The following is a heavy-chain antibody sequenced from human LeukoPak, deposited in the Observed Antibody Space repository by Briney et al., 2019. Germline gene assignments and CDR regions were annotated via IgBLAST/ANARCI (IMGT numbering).Heavy chain of an antibody. Sequence: GGSLRLSCAASGFTISDNFMSWVRQAPGKGLEWVSLIYAAGSTYYADSVKGRFTISRHNSTNTLYLQMNSLRAEDTAVYYFARGGVGAFDIWGQGTMVTVSS. J-gene: IGHJ3*02. CDR1: GFTISDNF. D-gene: IGHD3-16*01. V-gene: IGHV3-53*04. CDR3: ARGGVGAFDI. CDR2: IYAAGST.